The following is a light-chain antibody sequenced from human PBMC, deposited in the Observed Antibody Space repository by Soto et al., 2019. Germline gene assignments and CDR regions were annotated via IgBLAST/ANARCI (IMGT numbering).Light chain of an antibody. CDR2: AAS. J-gene: IGKJ2*01. V-gene: IGKV1-39*01. CDR1: QSISSY. CDR3: QQSYSTPYT. Sequence: DIQMTQSPSSLSASVGDRVTITCRASQSISSYLNWFQQKPGKAPKLLIYAASSLQSGLPSRFSGSASGTDFTLTISSLQPEDFATYYCQQSYSTPYTFGQGTKLEIK.